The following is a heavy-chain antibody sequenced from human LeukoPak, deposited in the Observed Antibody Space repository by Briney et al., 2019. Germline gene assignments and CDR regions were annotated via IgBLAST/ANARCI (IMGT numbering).Heavy chain of an antibody. J-gene: IGHJ4*02. D-gene: IGHD2/OR15-2a*01. CDR2: IYYSGAT. CDR3: ARRLSTRSYYLDD. V-gene: IGHV4-39*01. CDR1: GGSISISSDY. Sequence: PSETLSLTCTVSGGSISISSDYWGWIRQPPGKGLEWIGDIYYSGATNYNPSLKSRVTMSVDTSKNQFSLKLNSATAADTAVYYCARRLSTRSYYLDDWGQGTLVTVSS.